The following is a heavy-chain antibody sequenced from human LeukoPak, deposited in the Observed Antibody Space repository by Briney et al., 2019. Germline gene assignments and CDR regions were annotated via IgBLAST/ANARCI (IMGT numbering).Heavy chain of an antibody. Sequence: GASVKVSCKASGYTFTNYAMHWVRQAPGQRLEWMGWINVGNGNTEYSQKFQGRVTITRDTSASTAYMELSSLRSEDTAVYYCARDFESGSYYNYWGQGTLVTVSS. CDR3: ARDFESGSYYNY. CDR1: GYTFTNYA. D-gene: IGHD1-26*01. V-gene: IGHV1-3*01. J-gene: IGHJ4*02. CDR2: INVGNGNT.